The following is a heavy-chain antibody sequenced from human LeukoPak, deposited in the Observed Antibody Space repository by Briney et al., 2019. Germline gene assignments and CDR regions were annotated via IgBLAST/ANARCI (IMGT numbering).Heavy chain of an antibody. V-gene: IGHV3-43*01. Sequence: PGGSLRLSCAASGFTFDDYTMHWVRQAPGKGLEWVSLISWDGGSTYYADSVKGRFTISRDNAKNTLYLQMNRLSAEDTAVYYCATDREYSQEPWGQGTLVTVSS. CDR2: ISWDGGST. J-gene: IGHJ5*02. CDR3: ATDREYSQEP. D-gene: IGHD4-4*01. CDR1: GFTFDDYT.